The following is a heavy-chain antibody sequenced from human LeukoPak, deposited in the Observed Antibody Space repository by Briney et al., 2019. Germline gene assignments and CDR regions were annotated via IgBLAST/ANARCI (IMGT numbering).Heavy chain of an antibody. V-gene: IGHV3-9*01. Sequence: PGRSLRLSCAASGFTFDDYAMHWVRQAPGKGLEWVSGISWNSGSIGYADSVKGRFTISRDNAKNSLYLQMNSLRAEDAALYYCAKDAAPNIAVAGNLDYWGQGTLVTVSS. CDR3: AKDAAPNIAVAGNLDY. J-gene: IGHJ4*02. CDR1: GFTFDDYA. CDR2: ISWNSGSI. D-gene: IGHD6-19*01.